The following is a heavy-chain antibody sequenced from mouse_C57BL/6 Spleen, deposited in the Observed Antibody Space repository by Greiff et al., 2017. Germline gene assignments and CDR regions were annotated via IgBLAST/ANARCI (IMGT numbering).Heavy chain of an antibody. CDR3: ARSGDYGSSSFYYAMDY. Sequence: QVQLQQSGAELVKPGASVKISCKASGYAFSSYWMNWVKQRPGKGLEWIGQIYPGDGDTNYNGKFKGKATLTADKSSSTAYMQLSSLTSEDSAVYFCARSGDYGSSSFYYAMDYWGQGTSVTVSS. CDR2: IYPGDGDT. CDR1: GYAFSSYW. J-gene: IGHJ4*01. D-gene: IGHD1-1*01. V-gene: IGHV1-80*01.